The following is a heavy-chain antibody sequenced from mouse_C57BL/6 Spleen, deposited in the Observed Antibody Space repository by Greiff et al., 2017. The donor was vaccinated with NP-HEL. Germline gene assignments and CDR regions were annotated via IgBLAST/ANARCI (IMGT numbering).Heavy chain of an antibody. CDR1: GFTFSSYG. CDR2: ISSGGSYT. Sequence: EVMLVESGGDLVKPGGSLKLSCAASGFTFSSYGMSWVRQTPDKRLEWVATISSGGSYTYYPDSVKGRFTISRDNAKSTLYLQVSRLKSEDTAMYYCAREFDYWGQGTTLTVSA. V-gene: IGHV5-6*01. J-gene: IGHJ2*01. CDR3: AREFDY.